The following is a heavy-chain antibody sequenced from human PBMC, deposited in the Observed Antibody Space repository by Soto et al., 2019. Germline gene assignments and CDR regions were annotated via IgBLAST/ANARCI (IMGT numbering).Heavy chain of an antibody. CDR1: GGTFSSYA. D-gene: IGHD1-26*01. V-gene: IGHV1-69*12. CDR2: IIPIFGTA. J-gene: IGHJ4*02. Sequence: QVQLVQSGAEVKKPGSSVKVSCKASGGTFSSYAISWVRQAPGQGLEWMGGIIPIFGTANYAQKFQGRVXIXAXVSTSTAYMELSSLRSEDTAVYYCARVLVGAITFDYWGQGTLVTVSS. CDR3: ARVLVGAITFDY.